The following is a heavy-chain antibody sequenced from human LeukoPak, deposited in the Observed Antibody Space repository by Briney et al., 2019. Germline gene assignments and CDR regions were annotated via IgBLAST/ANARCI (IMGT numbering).Heavy chain of an antibody. CDR3: ARGRVGMVRGVIIKGYYYMDV. Sequence: PSETLSLTCAVYGGSFSGYYWSWIRQPPGKGLEWIGEINHSRSTNYNPSLKSRVTISVDTSKNQFSLKLSSVTAADTAVYYCARGRVGMVRGVIIKGYYYMDVWGKGTTVTVSS. D-gene: IGHD3-10*01. J-gene: IGHJ6*03. CDR2: INHSRST. V-gene: IGHV4-34*01. CDR1: GGSFSGYY.